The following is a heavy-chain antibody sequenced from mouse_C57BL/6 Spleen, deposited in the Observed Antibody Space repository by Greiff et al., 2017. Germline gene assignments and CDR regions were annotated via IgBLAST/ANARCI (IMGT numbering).Heavy chain of an antibody. Sequence: EVQLQQSGPVLVKPGASVKMSCKASGYTFTDYYMNWVKQSHGKSLEWIGVINPYNGGTSYNQKFKGKATLTVDKSSSTAYMELNSLTSEDSAVYYCARKGSSPHYYARDYWGQGTSVTVSS. J-gene: IGHJ4*01. CDR1: GYTFTDYY. D-gene: IGHD1-1*01. CDR3: ARKGSSPHYYARDY. CDR2: INPYNGGT. V-gene: IGHV1-19*01.